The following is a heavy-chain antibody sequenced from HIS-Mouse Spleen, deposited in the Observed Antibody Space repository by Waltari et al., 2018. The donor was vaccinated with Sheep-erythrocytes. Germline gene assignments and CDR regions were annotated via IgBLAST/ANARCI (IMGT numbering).Heavy chain of an antibody. J-gene: IGHJ4*02. CDR2: ISSSSSYI. CDR3: ARVASGATFDY. V-gene: IGHV3-21*01. D-gene: IGHD1-26*01. Sequence: EVQLVESGGGLVKPGGSLRLSCAASGFTFSSYSMNWCRQAPGKGLEWVSSISSSSSYIYYADSVKGRFTISRDNAKNSLYLQMNSLRAEDTAVYYCARVASGATFDYWGQGTLVTVSS. CDR1: GFTFSSYS.